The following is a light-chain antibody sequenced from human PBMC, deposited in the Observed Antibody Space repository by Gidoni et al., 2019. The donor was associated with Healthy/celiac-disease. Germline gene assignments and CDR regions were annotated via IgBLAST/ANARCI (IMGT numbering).Light chain of an antibody. CDR3: MQALQTPLT. J-gene: IGKJ4*01. CDR2: LGS. V-gene: IGKV2-28*01. CDR1: QSLLHSNGYNY. Sequence: DIVMTQSSLSLPVTPGEPAFISCRSSQSLLHSNGYNYLDWYLQKPGQSPQLLIYLGSNRASGVPDRFSSSGSGTDFTLKISRVEAEDVGVYYCMQALQTPLTFGGGTKVEIK.